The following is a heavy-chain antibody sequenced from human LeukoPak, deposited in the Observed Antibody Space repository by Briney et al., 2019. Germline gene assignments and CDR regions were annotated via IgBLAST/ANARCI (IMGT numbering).Heavy chain of an antibody. V-gene: IGHV3-23*01. CDR1: GFTFSNYA. D-gene: IGHD1-26*01. Sequence: PGGSLRLSCAASGFTFSNYAIHWVRQAPGKGLEWVSLISGTGGGTYYADSVKGRFTISRDNSKNTLYLQMNSLRAEDTAVYYCAKDYEPLVGVHRWGDWFDPWGQGTLVTVSS. CDR3: AKDYEPLVGVHRWGDWFDP. CDR2: ISGTGGGT. J-gene: IGHJ5*02.